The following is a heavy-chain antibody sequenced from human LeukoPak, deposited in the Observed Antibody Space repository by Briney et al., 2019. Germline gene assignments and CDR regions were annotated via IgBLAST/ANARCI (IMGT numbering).Heavy chain of an antibody. V-gene: IGHV3-23*01. CDR1: GFTFSSYV. D-gene: IGHD6-13*01. CDR3: ARDRDLGAAAYCFDY. CDR2: ISGSGGRT. J-gene: IGHJ4*02. Sequence: PGGSLRLSCAASGFTFSSYVMSWVRQAPGKGLEWVSAISGSGGRTYYADSVKGRFTISRDNTKNTLYLQMNSLRAEDTAMYYCARDRDLGAAAYCFDYWGRGTLVTVSS.